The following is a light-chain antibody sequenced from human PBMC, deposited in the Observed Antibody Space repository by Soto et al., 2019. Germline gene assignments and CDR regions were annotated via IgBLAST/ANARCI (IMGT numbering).Light chain of an antibody. Sequence: DIQMTQSPSTLSAFVGDRVTITCRASQSISTWLAWYQQKPGKAPKLLIYDASSLESGVPSRFSGSGSGTEFTLTISSLQPEDFASYYCQQYNSYSTFGQGT. V-gene: IGKV1-5*01. J-gene: IGKJ1*01. CDR3: QQYNSYST. CDR1: QSISTW. CDR2: DAS.